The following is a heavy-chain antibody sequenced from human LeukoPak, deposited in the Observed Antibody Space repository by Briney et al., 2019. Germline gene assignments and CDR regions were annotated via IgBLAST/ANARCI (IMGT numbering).Heavy chain of an antibody. CDR3: VRWLWDY. CDR1: GFTFSSYS. Sequence: PGGSLRLSCAASGFTFSSYSMNWVRQAPGKGLEWVSVIYSDGNTYYADSVKGRFTISGDNSKNTLYLQMNSLRAEDTAVYYCVRWLWDYWGQGTLVTVSS. J-gene: IGHJ4*02. D-gene: IGHD4-23*01. V-gene: IGHV3-66*01. CDR2: IYSDGNT.